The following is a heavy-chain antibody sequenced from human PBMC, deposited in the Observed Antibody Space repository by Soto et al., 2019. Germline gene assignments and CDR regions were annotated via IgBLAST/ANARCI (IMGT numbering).Heavy chain of an antibody. CDR3: ARQSIAAAANQYYYYYMDV. CDR1: GFTFSSYG. Sequence: GGSLRLSCAASGFTFSSYGMHWVRQAPGKGLEWVAVIWYDGSNKYYADSVKGRFIISRDNSKNTLYLQMNSLRAEATAVYYCARQSIAAAANQYYYYYMDVWGKGTTVTVSS. D-gene: IGHD6-13*01. J-gene: IGHJ6*03. V-gene: IGHV3-33*01. CDR2: IWYDGSNK.